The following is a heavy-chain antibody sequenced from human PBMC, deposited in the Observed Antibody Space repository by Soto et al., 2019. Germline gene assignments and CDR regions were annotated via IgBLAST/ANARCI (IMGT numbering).Heavy chain of an antibody. V-gene: IGHV3-21*01. D-gene: IGHD3-10*01. CDR1: GFTFSSYS. CDR3: AREGVQHGSGPYYYYGMDV. J-gene: IGHJ6*02. Sequence: GGSLRLSCAAPGFTFSSYSMNWVRQAPGKGLEWVSSISSSSSYIYYADSVKGRFTISRDNAKNSLYLQMNSLRAEDTAVYYCAREGVQHGSGPYYYYGMDVWGQGTMVTVSS. CDR2: ISSSSSYI.